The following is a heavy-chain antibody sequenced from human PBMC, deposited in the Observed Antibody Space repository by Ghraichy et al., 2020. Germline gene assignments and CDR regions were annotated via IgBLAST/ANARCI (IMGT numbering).Heavy chain of an antibody. CDR2: MNPNSGNT. CDR3: ARSHGMDV. J-gene: IGHJ6*02. CDR1: GYTFTSHD. Sequence: ASVKVSRKASGYTFTSHDINWVRQAPGQGLEWMGWMNPNSGNTGYAQKLQGRVTMTRNTSISTAYMELSSLRSEDTAVYYCARSHGMDVWGQGTTVTISS. V-gene: IGHV1-8*01.